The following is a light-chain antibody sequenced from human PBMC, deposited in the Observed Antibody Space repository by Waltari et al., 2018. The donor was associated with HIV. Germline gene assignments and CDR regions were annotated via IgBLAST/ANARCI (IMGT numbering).Light chain of an antibody. Sequence: QSALTQPASVSGSPGQSITISCTGTSRHVGGYTYVSWYQQHPGKAPKLMIYEVSKRPSGVSNRFSGSKSGNTASLTISGLQAEDEADYYCSSYTSSSTVVFGGGTKLTVL. V-gene: IGLV2-14*01. CDR3: SSYTSSSTVV. CDR1: SRHVGGYTY. CDR2: EVS. J-gene: IGLJ2*01.